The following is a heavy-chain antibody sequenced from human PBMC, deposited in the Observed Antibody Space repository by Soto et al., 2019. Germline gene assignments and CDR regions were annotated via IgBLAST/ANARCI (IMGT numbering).Heavy chain of an antibody. D-gene: IGHD2-8*01. CDR3: ARALPDCTNGVCQKNENYYYGMDV. CDR1: GFTFSSYA. J-gene: IGHJ6*02. Sequence: GGSLRLSCAASGFTFSSYAMHWVRQASGKGLEWVAVISYDGSNKYYADSVKGRFTISRDNSKNTLYLQMNSLRAEDTAVYYCARALPDCTNGVCQKNENYYYGMDVWGQGTTVTVSS. V-gene: IGHV3-30-3*01. CDR2: ISYDGSNK.